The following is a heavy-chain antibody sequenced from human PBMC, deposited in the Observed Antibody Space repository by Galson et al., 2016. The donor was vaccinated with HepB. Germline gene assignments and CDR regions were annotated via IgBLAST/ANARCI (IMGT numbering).Heavy chain of an antibody. V-gene: IGHV3-15*07. Sequence: SLRLSCAASGFIFSNAWMSWVRQAPGKGLEWVGRIKSKPDGGTTDYAAPVKGRFTIPRDDSKNTVYLQMHSLKTEDTAVYYCTKPLTYYDFWSGYYTSPYYYYGMDVWGQGTTVTVSS. CDR2: IKSKPDGGTT. CDR3: TKPLTYYDFWSGYYTSPYYYYGMDV. D-gene: IGHD3-3*01. J-gene: IGHJ6*02. CDR1: GFIFSNAW.